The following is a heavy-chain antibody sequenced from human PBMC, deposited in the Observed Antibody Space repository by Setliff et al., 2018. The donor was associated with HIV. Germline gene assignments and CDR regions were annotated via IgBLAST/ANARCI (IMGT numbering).Heavy chain of an antibody. CDR3: AKARRYDSPTTGD. J-gene: IGHJ4*02. CDR1: GGSISSSSYY. D-gene: IGHD3-22*01. Sequence: PSETLSLTCTVSGGSISSSSYYWGWIRQPPGKGLEWIGSIYHSGSTYYNPSLKSRVTISVATSKNQFSLKLSSVTAADTAVYYCAKARRYDSPTTGDWGQGTLVTVSS. CDR2: IYHSGST. V-gene: IGHV4-39*01.